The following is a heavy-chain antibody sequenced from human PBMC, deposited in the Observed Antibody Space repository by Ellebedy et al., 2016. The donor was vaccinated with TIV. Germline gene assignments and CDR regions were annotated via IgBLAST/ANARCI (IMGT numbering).Heavy chain of an antibody. CDR1: GGTFSSYA. D-gene: IGHD3-10*01. Sequence: SVKVSCXASGGTFSSYAISWVRQAPGQGLEWMGGIIPIFGTANYAQKFQGRVTITADKSTSTAYMELSSLRSEDTAVYYCASGGAYWYFDLWGRGTLVTVSS. J-gene: IGHJ2*01. V-gene: IGHV1-69*06. CDR2: IIPIFGTA. CDR3: ASGGAYWYFDL.